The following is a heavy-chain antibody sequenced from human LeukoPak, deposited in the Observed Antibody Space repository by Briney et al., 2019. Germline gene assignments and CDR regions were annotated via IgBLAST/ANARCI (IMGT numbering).Heavy chain of an antibody. Sequence: ASVKVSCKASGYTFTSYGISWVRQAPGQGLEWMGWINTNTGNPTYAQGFTGRFVFSLDTSVSTAYLQISSLKAEDTAVYYCARGAACSGGSCYSLGWFDPWGQGTLVTVSS. V-gene: IGHV7-4-1*02. D-gene: IGHD2-15*01. CDR3: ARGAACSGGSCYSLGWFDP. CDR2: INTNTGNP. J-gene: IGHJ5*02. CDR1: GYTFTSYG.